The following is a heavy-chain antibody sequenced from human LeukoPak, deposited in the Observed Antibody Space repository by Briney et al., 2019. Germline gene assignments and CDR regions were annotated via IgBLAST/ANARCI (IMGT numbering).Heavy chain of an antibody. D-gene: IGHD6-25*01. V-gene: IGHV3-23*01. J-gene: IGHJ3*02. Sequence: GGSLRLSCAASGFTFSSLAMSWVRQTPGQGLEWVSAISGNGGSTYYADSVKGRFTISRDNSKNTLYLQMSSLRADDTAIYYCAAAVTPLRAFDIWGQGTMVTVSS. CDR2: ISGNGGST. CDR1: GFTFSSLA. CDR3: AAAVTPLRAFDI.